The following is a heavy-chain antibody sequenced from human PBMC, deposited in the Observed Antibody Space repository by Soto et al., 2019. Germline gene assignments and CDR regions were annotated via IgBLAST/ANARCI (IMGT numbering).Heavy chain of an antibody. V-gene: IGHV4-30-2*01. CDR2: IYQSGST. Sequence: QLQLQESGSGLVKPSQTLSLTCAVSGGSISSGGYSWSWLRQPPGKGLEWIGYIYQSGSTYYNPCLKSRVTLSGGWCKHQLALELSAVTAADTAVYYCARESRSSRYDSSGYSQFWFCDLWCRGTLVTVSS. D-gene: IGHD3-22*01. J-gene: IGHJ2*01. CDR1: GGSISSGGYS. CDR3: ARESRSSRYDSSGYSQFWFCDL.